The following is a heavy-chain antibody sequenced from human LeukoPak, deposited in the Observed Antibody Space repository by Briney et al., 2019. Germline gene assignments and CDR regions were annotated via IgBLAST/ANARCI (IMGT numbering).Heavy chain of an antibody. D-gene: IGHD4-11*01. CDR3: ARKDDYSNSGAFDI. CDR2: INWNAGST. Sequence: PGGSLRLSCAASGFTFDYYGMSWVRQAPGKGLEWVSGINWNAGSTGYADSVKGRFTISRDNAKNSLYLQMNSLRAEDTALYYCARKDDYSNSGAFDIWGQGTMVTVSS. CDR1: GFTFDYYG. V-gene: IGHV3-20*04. J-gene: IGHJ3*02.